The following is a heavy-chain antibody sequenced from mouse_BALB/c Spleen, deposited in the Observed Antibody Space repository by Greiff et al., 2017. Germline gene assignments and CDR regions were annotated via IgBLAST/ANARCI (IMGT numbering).Heavy chain of an antibody. V-gene: IGHV5-6-3*01. CDR3: AIELGHFDY. Sequence: EVQVVESGGGLVQPGGSLKLSCAASGFTFSSYGMSWVRQTPDKRLELVATINSNGGSTYYPDSVKGRFTISRDNAKNTLYLQMSSLKSEDTAMYYCAIELGHFDYWGQGTTLTVSS. CDR2: INSNGGST. J-gene: IGHJ2*01. D-gene: IGHD4-1*01. CDR1: GFTFSSYG.